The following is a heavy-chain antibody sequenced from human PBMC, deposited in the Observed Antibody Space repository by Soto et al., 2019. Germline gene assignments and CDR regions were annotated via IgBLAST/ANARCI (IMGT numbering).Heavy chain of an antibody. V-gene: IGHV3-33*01. D-gene: IGHD6-19*01. Sequence: GGSLRLSCAASGFTFSSYGMHWVRQAPGKGLERVAFIWYDGSNKYYADSVKGRFTISRDTSKNTLYLQMNRLRAEDTAVYYCAREQKKSSGRYDDAFGIWGEAKTFNV. CDR2: IWYDGSNK. CDR3: AREQKKSSGRYDDAFGI. CDR1: GFTFSSYG. J-gene: IGHJ3*02.